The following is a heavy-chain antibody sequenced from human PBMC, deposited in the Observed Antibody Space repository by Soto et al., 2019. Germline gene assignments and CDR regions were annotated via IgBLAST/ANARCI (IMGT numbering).Heavy chain of an antibody. CDR3: AKDPRSYGLPAFDY. D-gene: IGHD5-18*01. Sequence: EVQLLESGGGLVQPGGSLRLSCAASGFTFSSYAMSWVRQAPGKGLXWVSAISGSGGSTYYADSVKGRFTISRDNSKNTLYLQMNSLRADDTAVYYCAKDPRSYGLPAFDYLGQGTLVTVSS. CDR2: ISGSGGST. V-gene: IGHV3-23*01. J-gene: IGHJ4*02. CDR1: GFTFSSYA.